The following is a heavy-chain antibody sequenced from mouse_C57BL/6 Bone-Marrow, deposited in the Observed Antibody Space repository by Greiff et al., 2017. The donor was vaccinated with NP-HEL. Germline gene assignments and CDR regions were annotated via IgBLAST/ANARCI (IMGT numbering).Heavy chain of an antibody. CDR1: GYTFTDYY. V-gene: IGHV1-75*01. CDR2: IFPGSGST. J-gene: IGHJ4*01. Sequence: QVQLQQSGPELVKPGASVKISCKASGYTFTDYYINWVKQRPGQGLAWIGWIFPGSGSTYYNEKFKGKATLTVDKSSSTAYMLLSSLTSEDSAVYFCPRAVTPHYAMDYWGQGTSVTVSS. CDR3: PRAVTPHYAMDY. D-gene: IGHD2-2*01.